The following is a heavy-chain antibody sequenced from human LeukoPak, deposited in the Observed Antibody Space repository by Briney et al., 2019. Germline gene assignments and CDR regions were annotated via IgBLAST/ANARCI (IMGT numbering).Heavy chain of an antibody. CDR3: ARPLVGATTPPGY. V-gene: IGHV1-3*01. J-gene: IGHJ4*02. D-gene: IGHD1-26*01. CDR2: INAGNGNT. Sequence: GWINAGNGNTKYSQKFQGRVTITRDTSASTAYMELSSLRSEDTAVYYCARPLVGATTPPGYWGQGTLVTVSS.